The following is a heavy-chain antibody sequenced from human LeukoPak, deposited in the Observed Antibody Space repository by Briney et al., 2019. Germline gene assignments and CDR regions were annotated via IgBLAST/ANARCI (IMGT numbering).Heavy chain of an antibody. D-gene: IGHD2-21*01. CDR1: GFTFSSYG. J-gene: IGHJ4*02. CDR3: AKDRIPFRY. Sequence: GGSLRLSCAASGFTFSSYGMHWVRQAPGKGLEWVAVISYDGSNKYYADSVKGRFTISRDNSKNTLYLQMNSLRAEDTAVYYCAKDRIPFRYWGQGTLVTVSS. CDR2: ISYDGSNK. V-gene: IGHV3-30*18.